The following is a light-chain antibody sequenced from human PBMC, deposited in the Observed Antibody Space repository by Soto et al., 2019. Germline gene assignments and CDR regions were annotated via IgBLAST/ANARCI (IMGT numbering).Light chain of an antibody. Sequence: QAVVTQPPSASGSPGQSVTISCTGTSSDVGGYNYVSWYQQHPGKAPKLMIYEVSKRPSGVPDRFSGSKSGNTASLTVSGLQAEDEADYYCSSYAGSNIGVFGTGTKVTVL. CDR1: SSDVGGYNY. J-gene: IGLJ1*01. V-gene: IGLV2-8*01. CDR3: SSYAGSNIGV. CDR2: EVS.